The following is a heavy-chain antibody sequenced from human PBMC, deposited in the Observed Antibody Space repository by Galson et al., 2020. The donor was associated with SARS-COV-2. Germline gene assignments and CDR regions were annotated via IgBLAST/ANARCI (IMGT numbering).Heavy chain of an antibody. CDR2: IYYSGST. Sequence: SETLSLTRTVSGGSISSSSYYWGWIRQPPGKGLEWIGSIYYSGSTYYNPSLKSRVTISVDTSKNQFSLKLSSVTAADTAVYYCARDGRVQGVIIWFDPWGQGTLVTVSS. J-gene: IGHJ5*02. CDR1: GGSISSSSYY. CDR3: ARDGRVQGVIIWFDP. V-gene: IGHV4-39*07. D-gene: IGHD3-10*01.